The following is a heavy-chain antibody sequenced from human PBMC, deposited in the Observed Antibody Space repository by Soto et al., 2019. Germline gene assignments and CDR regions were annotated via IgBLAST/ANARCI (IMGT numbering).Heavy chain of an antibody. J-gene: IGHJ4*02. CDR1: GASISGSYYY. Sequence: SETLSLTCAVSGASISGSYYYWAWLRQSPGKGPEWIGSVFYTGFTSYTPSLESRVSVSVDTSKSQFSLKLSAVTAADTAVYYCATSQKGYNWNYFDPWGQGALVTVSS. D-gene: IGHD1-20*01. CDR2: VFYTGFT. V-gene: IGHV4-39*01. CDR3: ATSQKGYNWNYFDP.